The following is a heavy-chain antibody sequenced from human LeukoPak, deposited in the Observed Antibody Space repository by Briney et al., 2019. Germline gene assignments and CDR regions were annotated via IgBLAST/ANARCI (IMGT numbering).Heavy chain of an antibody. Sequence: SETLSLTCAVYGGSFSGYYWSWIRQPPGKGLEWIGYIYYSGSTNYNPSLKSRVTISVDTSKNQFSLKLSSVTAADTAVYYCARDYDFWSGYYLYGMDVWGQGTTVTVSS. CDR2: IYYSGST. J-gene: IGHJ6*02. V-gene: IGHV4-59*01. D-gene: IGHD3-3*01. CDR3: ARDYDFWSGYYLYGMDV. CDR1: GGSFSGYY.